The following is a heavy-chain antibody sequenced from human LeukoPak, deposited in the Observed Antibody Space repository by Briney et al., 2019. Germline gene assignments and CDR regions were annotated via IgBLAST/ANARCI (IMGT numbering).Heavy chain of an antibody. CDR1: GGSVNTYY. Sequence: SETLSLTCTISGGSVNTYYLTWIRQPPGGRLEWIGFARSSGGTNYHPSLKSRVTILVDASENQFSLKLSSVTAADTAVYYCATSYGSYVVDYWGQGALVIVSS. V-gene: IGHV4-59*02. CDR3: ATSYGSYVVDY. D-gene: IGHD2-15*01. J-gene: IGHJ4*02. CDR2: ARSSGGT.